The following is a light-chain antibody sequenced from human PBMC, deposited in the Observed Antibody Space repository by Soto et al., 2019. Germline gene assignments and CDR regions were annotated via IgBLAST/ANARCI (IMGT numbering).Light chain of an antibody. J-gene: IGKJ1*01. CDR3: QQYNNWLWT. CDR2: GAS. Sequence: EIVMTQSPATLSVSPEERATLSCRASQSVSSNLAWYQQKPGQAPRLLIYGASTRATGIPARFSGSGSGTEFTLTICSLQSEDFAVYYCQQYNNWLWTFGQGTKVDIK. V-gene: IGKV3-15*01. CDR1: QSVSSN.